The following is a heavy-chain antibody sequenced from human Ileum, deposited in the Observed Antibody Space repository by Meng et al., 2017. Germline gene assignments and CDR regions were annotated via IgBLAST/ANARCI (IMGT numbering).Heavy chain of an antibody. CDR3: AREGAYNGGNY. V-gene: IGHV1-18*01. D-gene: IGHD1-1*01. Sequence: QAQLVQSTAVVNQPVASAKVSCKASGYTFTTYGISWVRQAPGQGLEWMGWMNTDKGNTNYAQKFQGRVTMTRDTSTSTAYMELRSLRSDDTAVYYCAREGAYNGGNYWGQGTLVTVSS. CDR1: GYTFTTYG. CDR2: MNTDKGNT. J-gene: IGHJ4*02.